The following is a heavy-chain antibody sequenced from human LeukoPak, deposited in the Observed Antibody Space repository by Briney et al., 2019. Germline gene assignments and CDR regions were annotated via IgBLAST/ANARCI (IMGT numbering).Heavy chain of an antibody. CDR1: GGSISSGGYY. D-gene: IGHD3-10*01. CDR2: IYYSGST. CDR3: ARGLYYPGYYFDY. Sequence: PSETLSLTCTVSGGSISSGGYYWSWIRQHPGKGLEWIGYIYYSGSTYYNPSLKSRVTISVDTSKNQFSLKLSSVTAADTAVYYCARGLYYPGYYFDYWGQGTLVTVSS. V-gene: IGHV4-31*03. J-gene: IGHJ4*02.